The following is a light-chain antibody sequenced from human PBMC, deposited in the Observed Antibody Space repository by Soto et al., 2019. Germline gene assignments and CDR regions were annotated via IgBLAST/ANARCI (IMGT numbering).Light chain of an antibody. Sequence: QSVLTQPASVSGSPGQSITISCTGTSIDVGGYNYVSWYQHHPGKAPKLMIFDVSNRPSGVSNRFSGSKSGNTASLTISGLQPEDEADYYCSSYTTSNTRQIVFGTGTKVT. CDR2: DVS. V-gene: IGLV2-14*03. J-gene: IGLJ1*01. CDR3: SSYTTSNTRQIV. CDR1: SIDVGGYNY.